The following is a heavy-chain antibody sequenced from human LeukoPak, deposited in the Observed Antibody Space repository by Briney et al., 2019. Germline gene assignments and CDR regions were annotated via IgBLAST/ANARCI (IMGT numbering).Heavy chain of an antibody. J-gene: IGHJ4*02. CDR2: IRFDGTNK. D-gene: IGHD1-26*01. V-gene: IGHV3-30*02. CDR3: ARFYANEWELPH. Sequence: GGSLRLSCAASGFTFDDYGMHWVRQAPGKGLEWVAFIRFDGTNKFYADSVKGRFTISRDNSKNTLYLQMNSLRAEDTAVYYCARFYANEWELPHWGQGTLVTVSS. CDR1: GFTFDDYG.